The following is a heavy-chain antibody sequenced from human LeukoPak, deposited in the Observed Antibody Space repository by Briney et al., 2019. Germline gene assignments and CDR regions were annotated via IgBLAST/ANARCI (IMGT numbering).Heavy chain of an antibody. CDR1: GGSISSYY. CDR2: IYYSGST. J-gene: IGHJ4*02. V-gene: IGHV4-59*12. Sequence: SETLSLTCTVSGGSISSYYWSWIRQPPGKGLEWIGYIYYSGSTNYNPSLKSRVTISVDTSKNQFSLKLSSVTAADTAVYYCARGPVTTGVGYWGQGTLVTVSS. D-gene: IGHD1-1*01. CDR3: ARGPVTTGVGY.